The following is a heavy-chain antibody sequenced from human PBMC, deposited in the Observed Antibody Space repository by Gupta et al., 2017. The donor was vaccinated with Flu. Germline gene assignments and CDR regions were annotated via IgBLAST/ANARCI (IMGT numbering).Heavy chain of an antibody. J-gene: IGHJ4*02. D-gene: IGHD3-10*01. CDR1: GGSISSSSYY. Sequence: QLQLQESGPGLVKPSETLSLTCTVSGGSISSSSYYWGWIRQPPGKGLEWIGSIYYSGSTYYNPSLKSRVTISVDTSKNQFSLKLSSVTAADTAVYYCARHDPSDGSGSYFDYWGQGTLVTVSS. V-gene: IGHV4-39*01. CDR3: ARHDPSDGSGSYFDY. CDR2: IYYSGST.